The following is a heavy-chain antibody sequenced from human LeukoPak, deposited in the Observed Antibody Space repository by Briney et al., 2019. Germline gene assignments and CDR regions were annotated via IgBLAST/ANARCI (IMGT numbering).Heavy chain of an antibody. CDR3: ARDDYGEGVVDY. V-gene: IGHV4-34*01. CDR2: INHGGST. J-gene: IGHJ4*02. Sequence: SETLSLTCAVFGGSFSGYYWNWIRQPPGKGLEWIGRINHGGSTNYNPSLKSRVTISIDTSKNQFSLKLNSVTAADTALYYCARDDYGEGVVDYWGQGTLVTVSS. D-gene: IGHD4-17*01. CDR1: GGSFSGYY.